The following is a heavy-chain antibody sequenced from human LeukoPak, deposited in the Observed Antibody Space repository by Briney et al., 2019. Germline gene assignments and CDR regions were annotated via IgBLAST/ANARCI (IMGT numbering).Heavy chain of an antibody. CDR2: INPSGGST. D-gene: IGHD6-19*01. Sequence: ASVKVSCKASGYTFTSYYMHWVRQAPGQGLEWMGIINPSGGSTSYARKFQGRVTTTRDTSTSTVYMELSSLRSEDTAVYYCARDQVAGTFDYWGQGTLVTVSS. J-gene: IGHJ4*02. CDR1: GYTFTSYY. CDR3: ARDQVAGTFDY. V-gene: IGHV1-46*01.